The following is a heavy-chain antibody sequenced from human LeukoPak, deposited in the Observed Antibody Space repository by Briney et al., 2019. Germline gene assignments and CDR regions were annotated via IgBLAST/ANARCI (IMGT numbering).Heavy chain of an antibody. CDR3: AGGYSSSLDAFDI. CDR1: GGSISSSSYY. D-gene: IGHD6-13*01. Sequence: SETLSLTCTVSGGSISSSSYYWGWIRQPPGKGLEWIGSIYYSGSTYYNPSLKSRVTISVDTSKNQFSLKLSSVTAADTAVYYCAGGYSSSLDAFDIWGQGTMVTVSS. V-gene: IGHV4-39*01. J-gene: IGHJ3*02. CDR2: IYYSGST.